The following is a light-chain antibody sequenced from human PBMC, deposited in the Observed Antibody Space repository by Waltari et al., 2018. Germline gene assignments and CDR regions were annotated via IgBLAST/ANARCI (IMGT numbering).Light chain of an antibody. CDR1: RSLSSSSNHRVS. V-gene: IGKV4-1*01. J-gene: IGKJ3*01. CDR2: WVS. CDR3: QQYSATST. Sequence: DIVMPKSPALLAVSLGERATINCRSIRSLSSSSNHRVSLAWYQQKPGLPPKLLIYWVSTRESGVPDRFSGSGSGTDFTLTISSLQAEDVAVYYCQQYSATSTFGPGTRVAI.